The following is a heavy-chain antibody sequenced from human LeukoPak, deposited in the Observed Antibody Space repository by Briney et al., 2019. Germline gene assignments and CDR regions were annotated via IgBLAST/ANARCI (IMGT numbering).Heavy chain of an antibody. CDR2: IYHSGST. CDR1: GGSVSSSSYF. CDR3: ARGVLRYFDWLDY. D-gene: IGHD3-9*01. V-gene: IGHV4-39*07. Sequence: SETLSLTCTVSGGSVSSSSYFWGWIRQPPGKGLEWIGSIYHSGSTYYNPSLKSRVTISVDTSKNQFSLKLSSVTAADTAVYYCARGVLRYFDWLDYWGQGTLVTVSS. J-gene: IGHJ4*02.